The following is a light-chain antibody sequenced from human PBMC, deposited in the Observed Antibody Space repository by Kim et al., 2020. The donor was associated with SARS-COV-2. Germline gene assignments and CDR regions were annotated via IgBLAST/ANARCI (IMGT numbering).Light chain of an antibody. Sequence: LSPGERATLSRRASQSVNRNCLAWYQQRPGQAPRHLVYGASGRSTGIPDRCSGSGSGTDFTLTISRLEPEDFAVYYCQQYGSSPYTFGQGTKLEF. CDR1: QSVNRNC. CDR3: QQYGSSPYT. V-gene: IGKV3-20*01. CDR2: GAS. J-gene: IGKJ2*01.